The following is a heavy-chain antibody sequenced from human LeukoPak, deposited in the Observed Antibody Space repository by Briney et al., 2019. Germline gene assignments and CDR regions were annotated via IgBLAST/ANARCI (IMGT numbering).Heavy chain of an antibody. D-gene: IGHD3-22*01. V-gene: IGHV3-30*18. CDR1: GFTFSSYG. CDR2: ISYDGGNK. J-gene: IGHJ4*02. Sequence: GRSLRLSCAASGFTFSSYGMHWVRQAPGKGLEWVAVISYDGGNKYYADSVKGRFTISRDNSKNTLYLQMNSLRAEDTAVYYCAKDGYDSSGYYDYWGQGTLVTVSS. CDR3: AKDGYDSSGYYDY.